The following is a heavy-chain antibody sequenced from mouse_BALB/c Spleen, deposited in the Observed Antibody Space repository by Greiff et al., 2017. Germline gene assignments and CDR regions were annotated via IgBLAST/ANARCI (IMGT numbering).Heavy chain of an antibody. Sequence: VQRVESGGGLVKPGGSLKLPCAAPGFTFSSFGMHWVRQASEKGLEWVAYIRSGSSTIHYADTVKGRFTISRDNPKNTLFLQMTSLRSEDTAMYYCARDLYYYGSSSYAMDYWGQGTSVTVSS. CDR3: ARDLYYYGSSSYAMDY. CDR1: GFTFSSFG. CDR2: IRSGSSTI. D-gene: IGHD1-1*01. J-gene: IGHJ4*01. V-gene: IGHV5-17*02.